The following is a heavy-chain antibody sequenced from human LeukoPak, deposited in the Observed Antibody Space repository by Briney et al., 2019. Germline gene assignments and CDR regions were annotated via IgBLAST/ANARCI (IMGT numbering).Heavy chain of an antibody. D-gene: IGHD3-10*01. J-gene: IGHJ4*02. V-gene: IGHV4-39*01. Sequence: SETLSLTCIVSGGSTSGGNYYWGWIRRPPGKGLEWIGGISSSGNTYYNPSLKSRITISVDTSRNQFSLKLSSVTAADTAVYYCASYGSGSYRASDYWGQGTLVTVSS. CDR3: ASYGSGSYRASDY. CDR2: ISSSGNT. CDR1: GGSTSGGNYY.